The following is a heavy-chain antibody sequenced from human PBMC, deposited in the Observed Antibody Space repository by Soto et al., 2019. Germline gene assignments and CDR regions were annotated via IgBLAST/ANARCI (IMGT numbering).Heavy chain of an antibody. V-gene: IGHV3-21*01. Sequence: PAGSLTLSCTVSGFAFNNYGFNWVRQAPGKGLEWVSSISKGDYTYYSDSVKGRFTISRDNAKNSVSLQMNTLRVEDTAVYYCGREDSIIIPAVLDVWGQGTLVTVSS. J-gene: IGHJ4*01. CDR3: GREDSIIIPAVLDV. CDR2: ISKGDYT. CDR1: GFAFNNYG. D-gene: IGHD2-2*01.